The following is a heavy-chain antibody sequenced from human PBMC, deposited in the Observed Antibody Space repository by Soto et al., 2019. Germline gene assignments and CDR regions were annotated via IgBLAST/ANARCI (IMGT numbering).Heavy chain of an antibody. CDR3: ARALLAAIDYYYYYGMDV. D-gene: IGHD3-10*01. V-gene: IGHV1-8*01. Sequence: ASVKVSCKASGNTFTSYDINWVRQATGQGLEWMGWMNPNSGNTGYAQKFQGRVTMTRNTSISTAYMELSSLRSEDTAVYYCARALLAAIDYYYYYGMDVWGQGTTVTVSS. J-gene: IGHJ6*02. CDR1: GNTFTSYD. CDR2: MNPNSGNT.